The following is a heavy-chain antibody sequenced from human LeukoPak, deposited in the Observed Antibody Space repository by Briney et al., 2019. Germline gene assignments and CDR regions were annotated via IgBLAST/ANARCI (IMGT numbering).Heavy chain of an antibody. CDR2: ISGSGGST. J-gene: IGHJ3*02. V-gene: IGHV3-23*01. D-gene: IGHD3-22*01. CDR1: GFTFSSYA. Sequence: GGSLRLSCAASGFTFSSYAMSWVRQAPGKGLEWVSAISGSGGSTYYADSVKGRFTISRDNSKNTLYLQMNSLRAEDTAVYYCAKPITVIVGLLRDAFDIWGQGTMVTVSS. CDR3: AKPITVIVGLLRDAFDI.